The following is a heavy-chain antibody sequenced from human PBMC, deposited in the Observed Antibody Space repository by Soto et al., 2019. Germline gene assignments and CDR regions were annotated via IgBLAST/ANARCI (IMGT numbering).Heavy chain of an antibody. J-gene: IGHJ6*02. CDR1: GFTFSSYA. Sequence: EVQLLESGGGLVQPGGSLRLSCAASGFTFSSYAMSWVRQAPGKGLEWVSAISGSGGSTYYADSVKGRFTISRDNSKNTLYLQMNSLRAEDTAVYYCAKGGSSEYYYCYGMDVWGQGTTVTVSS. D-gene: IGHD6-6*01. CDR2: ISGSGGST. V-gene: IGHV3-23*01. CDR3: AKGGSSEYYYCYGMDV.